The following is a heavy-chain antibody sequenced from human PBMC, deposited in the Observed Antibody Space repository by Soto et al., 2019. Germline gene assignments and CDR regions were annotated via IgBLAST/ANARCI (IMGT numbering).Heavy chain of an antibody. J-gene: IGHJ4*02. CDR2: IYSSGTT. Sequence: TSATLALTCPVAGGSVTGHYLSWLRLPAGKGLEWLGRIYSSGTTNYNPLFWSRVSLSVDASKSQFSLRLHSVTAADTAVYFCARNFDIAVTGTAFDSWGQGTLVTVS. CDR1: GGSVTGHY. CDR3: ARNFDIAVTGTAFDS. D-gene: IGHD6-19*01. V-gene: IGHV4-4*07.